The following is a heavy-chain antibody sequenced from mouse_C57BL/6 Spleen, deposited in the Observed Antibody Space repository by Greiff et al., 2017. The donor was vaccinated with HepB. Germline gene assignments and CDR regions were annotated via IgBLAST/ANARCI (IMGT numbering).Heavy chain of an antibody. Sequence: EVNVVESGGGLVQPGGSLSLSCAASGFTFTDYYMSWVRQPPGKALEWLGFIRNKANGYTTEYSASVKGRFTISRDNSQSILYLQMNALRAEDSATYYCARSYSNYDNCDYWGQGTTLTVSS. CDR1: GFTFTDYY. CDR3: ARSYSNYDNCDY. D-gene: IGHD2-5*01. J-gene: IGHJ2*01. CDR2: IRNKANGYTT. V-gene: IGHV7-3*01.